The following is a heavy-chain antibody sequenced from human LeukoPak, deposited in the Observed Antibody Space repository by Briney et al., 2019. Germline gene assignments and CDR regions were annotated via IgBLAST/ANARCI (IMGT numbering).Heavy chain of an antibody. CDR3: AKGSYYDSSGSFYFGY. J-gene: IGHJ4*02. CDR1: GFTFSSYA. CDR2: ISGSGDNT. V-gene: IGHV3-23*01. D-gene: IGHD3-22*01. Sequence: GGSLRLSCAASGFTFSSYAMSWVRQAPGKGLEWVSGISGSGDNTYYADSVKGRFTISRDNSKNTLYVQVNSLGTEDTAAYYCAKGSYYDSSGSFYFGYWGQGTLVTVSS.